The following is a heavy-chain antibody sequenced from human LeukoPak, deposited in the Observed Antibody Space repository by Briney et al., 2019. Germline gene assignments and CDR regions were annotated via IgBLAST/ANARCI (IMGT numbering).Heavy chain of an antibody. V-gene: IGHV1-2*02. Sequence: ASVKVSCKASGYTFTGYYMHWVRQAPGQGLEWMGWINPNSGGTNYAQKFQGRVTMTRDTSISTAYMELSRLRSDDTAVYYCARPLAAAGEVNAESAFDPWGQGTLVTVSS. J-gene: IGHJ5*02. CDR3: ARPLAAAGEVNAESAFDP. CDR1: GYTFTGYY. D-gene: IGHD6-13*01. CDR2: INPNSGGT.